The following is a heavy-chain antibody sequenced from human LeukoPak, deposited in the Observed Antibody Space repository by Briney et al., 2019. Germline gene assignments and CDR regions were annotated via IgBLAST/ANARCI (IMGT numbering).Heavy chain of an antibody. J-gene: IGHJ4*02. D-gene: IGHD6-19*01. Sequence: GGSLRLSCAASGFTFSSYGMHWVRQAPGKGLEWVAVISYDGSNKYYADSVKGRFTISRDNFKNTLYLKMNSLRAEDTAVYYCALNWGKSSGWYTGGFDYWGQGTLVTVSS. CDR1: GFTFSSYG. CDR2: ISYDGSNK. V-gene: IGHV3-30*03. CDR3: ALNWGKSSGWYTGGFDY.